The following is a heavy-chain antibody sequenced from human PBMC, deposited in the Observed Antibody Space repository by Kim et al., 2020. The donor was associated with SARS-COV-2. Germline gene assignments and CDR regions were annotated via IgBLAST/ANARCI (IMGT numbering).Heavy chain of an antibody. D-gene: IGHD5-12*01. J-gene: IGHJ4*02. Sequence: IYYADTVKGRFTIARDNANNSLFLQMDSLRDEDTAMYYCARNLGGYGLFDYWGRGALVTVSS. CDR2: I. V-gene: IGHV3-48*02. CDR3: ARNLGGYGLFDY.